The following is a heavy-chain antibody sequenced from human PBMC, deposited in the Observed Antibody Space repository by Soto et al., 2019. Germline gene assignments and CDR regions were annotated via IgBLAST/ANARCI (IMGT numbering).Heavy chain of an antibody. Sequence: GGSLRLSCAASGFTFSSYAMSWVRQAPGKGLEWVSAISGSGGSTYYADSVKGRFTISRDNSKNTLYLQMNSLRAEDTAVYYCAKGQYYDSSGPYPSYYYYGMDVWGQGATVTV. CDR3: AKGQYYDSSGPYPSYYYYGMDV. CDR2: ISGSGGST. V-gene: IGHV3-23*01. J-gene: IGHJ6*02. D-gene: IGHD3-22*01. CDR1: GFTFSSYA.